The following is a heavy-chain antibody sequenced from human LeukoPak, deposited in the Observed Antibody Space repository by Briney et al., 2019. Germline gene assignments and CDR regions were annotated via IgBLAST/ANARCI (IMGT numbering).Heavy chain of an antibody. V-gene: IGHV3-74*01. D-gene: IGHD6-13*01. Sequence: GGSLRLSCAASGVTFSSYWMHWVRQAPGKGLLWVSRINSDGSSTSYADSVKGRFTISRDNAKNSLYLQMNSLRAEDTAVYYCARRIAAAAAPYYFDYWGQGTLVTVSS. CDR1: GVTFSSYW. CDR3: ARRIAAAAAPYYFDY. CDR2: INSDGSST. J-gene: IGHJ4*02.